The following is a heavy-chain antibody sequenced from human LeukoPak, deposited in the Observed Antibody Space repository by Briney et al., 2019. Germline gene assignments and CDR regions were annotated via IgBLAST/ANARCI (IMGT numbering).Heavy chain of an antibody. CDR1: GGSFSGYY. CDR3: ARPLGQGNEYGMDV. CDR2: INHSGST. Sequence: PSETLSLTCAVYGGSFSGYYWSWIRQSPGKGLEWIGEINHSGSTNYNPSLKSRVTISVDTSKNQFSLKLTSVTAADTAVYYCARPLGQGNEYGMDVWGQGTTVAVSS. J-gene: IGHJ6*02. V-gene: IGHV4-34*01. D-gene: IGHD1-1*01.